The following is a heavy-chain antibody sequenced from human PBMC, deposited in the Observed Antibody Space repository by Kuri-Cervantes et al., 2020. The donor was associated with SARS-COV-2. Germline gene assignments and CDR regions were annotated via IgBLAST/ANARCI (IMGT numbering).Heavy chain of an antibody. Sequence: GESLKISCAASGFTFRSYAMSWVRQAPGKGLEWVSAISGSGGSTYYADSVKGRFTISRDNSKNTLYLQMNSLRAEDTAVYYCAKGPYYDFWSGYYTTGLFDYYGMDVWGQGTTVTVSS. D-gene: IGHD3-3*01. CDR3: AKGPYYDFWSGYYTTGLFDYYGMDV. V-gene: IGHV3-23*01. J-gene: IGHJ6*02. CDR2: ISGSGGST. CDR1: GFTFRSYA.